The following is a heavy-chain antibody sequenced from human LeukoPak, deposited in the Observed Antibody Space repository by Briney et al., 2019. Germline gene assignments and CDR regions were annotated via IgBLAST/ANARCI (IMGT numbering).Heavy chain of an antibody. Sequence: PGGSLRLSCAASGFTFSSYWMHWVRQAPGKGLVWVSRINSDGSSTNYADSVKGRFTLSRDNAKNTLHLQMNSLRAEDTAVYYCAKDDSGSYYGAFDIWGQGTMVTVSS. CDR1: GFTFSSYW. J-gene: IGHJ3*02. CDR2: INSDGSST. V-gene: IGHV3-74*01. D-gene: IGHD1-26*01. CDR3: AKDDSGSYYGAFDI.